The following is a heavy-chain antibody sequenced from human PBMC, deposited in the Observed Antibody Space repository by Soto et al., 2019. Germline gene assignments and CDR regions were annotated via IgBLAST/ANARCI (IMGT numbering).Heavy chain of an antibody. Sequence: HPGGSLRLSCAASGFAFISYTMSWGRQTPGKGLEWVSSISASGGSTYYGDSLKGRFTISRDNSKNTLNLHIKSLGVEDSAVYYCAKDRGGFARGWEYYDFWGQGTQVTVSS. CDR1: GFAFISYT. CDR2: ISASGGST. J-gene: IGHJ4*02. V-gene: IGHV3-23*01. D-gene: IGHD6-19*01. CDR3: AKDRGGFARGWEYYDF.